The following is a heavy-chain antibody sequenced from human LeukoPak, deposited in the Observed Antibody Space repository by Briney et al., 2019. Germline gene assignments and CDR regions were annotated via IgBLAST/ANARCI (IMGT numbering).Heavy chain of an antibody. CDR1: GYSFTTYW. CDR2: IYPGDSDT. J-gene: IGHJ6*02. D-gene: IGHD3-3*01. V-gene: IGHV5-51*01. Sequence: GESLKISCEGSGYSFTTYWIGWVRQMPGKGLESMGIIYPGDSDTRYSPSFQGQVTISADKSISTAYLQWSSLKASDTAMYYCATTGPSNHYYDFWSGYYYGMDVWGQGTTVTVSS. CDR3: ATTGPSNHYYDFWSGYYYGMDV.